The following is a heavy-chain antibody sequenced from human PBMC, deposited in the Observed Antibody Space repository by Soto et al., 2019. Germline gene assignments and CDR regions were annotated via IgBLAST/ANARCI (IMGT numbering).Heavy chain of an antibody. J-gene: IGHJ4*02. Sequence: PGGSLRLSCGASGFTFSNFAMSWVRQAPGGGPEWVSGLSGTGTSTLYADSVRGRFTISRDNSKNTLYLQMNNLRADDTAVYYCAKDERDPGMYDDYIDYWGQGTLVTVSS. V-gene: IGHV3-23*01. CDR3: AKDERDPGMYDDYIDY. CDR1: GFTFSNFA. D-gene: IGHD2-8*01. CDR2: LSGTGTST.